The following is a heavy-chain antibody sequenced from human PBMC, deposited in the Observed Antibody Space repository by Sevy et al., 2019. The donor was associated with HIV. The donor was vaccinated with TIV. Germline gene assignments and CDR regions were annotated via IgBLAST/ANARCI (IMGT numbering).Heavy chain of an antibody. CDR1: GLTFISFSSSS. V-gene: IGHV3-21*01. CDR2: ISSAGTYI. D-gene: IGHD1-26*01. Sequence: LSLTCAASGLTFISFSSSSMNWVRQAPGKGLEWVSSISSAGTYIYYADSMKGRFTISRDNAKSSVYLQMNSLRAEDTAVYYCARDRGVGTSSYGMDVWGQGTTVTVSS. J-gene: IGHJ6*02. CDR3: ARDRGVGTSSYGMDV.